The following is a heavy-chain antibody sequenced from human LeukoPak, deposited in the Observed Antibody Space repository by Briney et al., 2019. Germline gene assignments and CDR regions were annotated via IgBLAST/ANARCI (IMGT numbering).Heavy chain of an antibody. Sequence: GGSLRLSCVASGFTFSSYAMSWVRKTPGKGLEWVSVISNSAGNVYYADSVKGRFTISRDNSKNTLYLQVNSLRAEDTAVYYCAKDLHVRSSSTVTTGGVDSWGQGTLVTVSS. D-gene: IGHD4-17*01. CDR1: GFTFSSYA. CDR3: AKDLHVRSSSTVTTGGVDS. J-gene: IGHJ4*02. V-gene: IGHV3-23*01. CDR2: ISNSAGNV.